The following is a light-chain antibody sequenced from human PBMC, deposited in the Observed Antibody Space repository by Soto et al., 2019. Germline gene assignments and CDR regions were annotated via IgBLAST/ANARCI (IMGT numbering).Light chain of an antibody. CDR1: QHTTKY. Sequence: DIQLTQSPSSLSASVGDRVTITCQASQHTTKYLNWYQQKPGKAPKVLIYDASNLEIGVPSRFSGSGSGTDFTFNISSLQPADIGTYYCQQYESFPYTFGQGTKLEIK. CDR2: DAS. CDR3: QQYESFPYT. V-gene: IGKV1-33*01. J-gene: IGKJ2*01.